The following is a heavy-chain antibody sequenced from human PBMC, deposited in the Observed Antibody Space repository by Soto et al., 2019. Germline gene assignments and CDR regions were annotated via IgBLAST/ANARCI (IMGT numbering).Heavy chain of an antibody. V-gene: IGHV1-69*12. Sequence: QVQLVQSGAEVKKPGSSVKVSCKASGGTFSSYAISWVRQAPGQGLEWMGGIIPIFGTANYAQKFQGRVTSTADESTRTAYRELRSLRSEHKAVYYCARGYGDYNCGMDVWGQGTTVTVSS. CDR1: GGTFSSYA. J-gene: IGHJ6*01. CDR3: ARGYGDYNCGMDV. D-gene: IGHD4-17*01. CDR2: IIPIFGTA.